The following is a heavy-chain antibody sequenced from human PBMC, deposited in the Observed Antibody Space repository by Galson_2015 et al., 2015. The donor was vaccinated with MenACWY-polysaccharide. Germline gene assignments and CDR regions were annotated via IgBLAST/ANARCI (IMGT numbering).Heavy chain of an antibody. CDR2: ISGSGLNT. CDR3: AKQIDEYYGSGNYYPPWDY. D-gene: IGHD3-10*01. V-gene: IGHV3-23*01. CDR1: GFMFSSYA. Sequence: SLRLSCAASGFMFSSYAMSWVRQAPGKGLEWVSTISGSGLNTYYADSEKGRFTMSRDNSKNTLYMQMNSLRAEDTAVYYCAKQIDEYYGSGNYYPPWDYWGQGTLVTVSS. J-gene: IGHJ4*02.